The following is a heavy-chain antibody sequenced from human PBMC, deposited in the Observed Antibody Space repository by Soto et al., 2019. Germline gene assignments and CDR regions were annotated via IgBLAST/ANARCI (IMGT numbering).Heavy chain of an antibody. CDR2: IYQSGTT. CDR3: ARGSGWRVNR. J-gene: IGHJ4*02. CDR1: GGSVSCDDW. V-gene: IGHV4-4*02. D-gene: IGHD2-15*01. Sequence: QVQLQESRPGLVKPSETLSLTCAVSGGSVSCDDWWSWVRQPPEKVLEWIGEIYQSGTTNYNPSLNSLVTLSLDKSKKQLSLKLPYLTAGDTAVYYCARGSGWRVNRGGQGTLVTVSS.